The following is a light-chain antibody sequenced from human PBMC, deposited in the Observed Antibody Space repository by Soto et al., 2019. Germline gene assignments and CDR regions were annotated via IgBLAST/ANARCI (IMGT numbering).Light chain of an antibody. Sequence: DIQMTQSPSSLSASVEDTVIITCRASQSISNHLSWYQQKPGQAPKLLIFGASTWQSGVPSRFSGSRSGTEFTLTISSLQPEDFATYYCQQSYSSPPTFGQGTKVDIK. J-gene: IGKJ1*01. V-gene: IGKV1-39*01. CDR1: QSISNH. CDR3: QQSYSSPPT. CDR2: GAS.